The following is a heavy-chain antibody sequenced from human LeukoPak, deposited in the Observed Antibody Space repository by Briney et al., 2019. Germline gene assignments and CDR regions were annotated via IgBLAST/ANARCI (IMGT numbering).Heavy chain of an antibody. V-gene: IGHV4-59*01. D-gene: IGHD3-16*01. CDR3: ARDLGFGYFDY. CDR2: IYYSGNT. J-gene: IGHJ4*02. Sequence: SETLSLTCTVSGGSISSYYWSWIRQPPGKGQEWIGDIYYSGNTNYNPSLKSRVTISVDTSKNQFSLKLSSVTAADTAVYYCARDLGFGYFDYWGQGTLVTVSS. CDR1: GGSISSYY.